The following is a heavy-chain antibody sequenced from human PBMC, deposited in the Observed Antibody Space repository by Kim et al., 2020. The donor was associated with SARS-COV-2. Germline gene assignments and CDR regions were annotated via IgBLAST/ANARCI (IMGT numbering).Heavy chain of an antibody. CDR3: ARADQDV. CDR2: SSTI. J-gene: IGHJ6*02. V-gene: IGHV3-48*04. Sequence: SSTIYYPDSVKGRSSISRENAKHSPSLQMNSLRAEDTAVYYCARADQDVWGPGTTVTVS.